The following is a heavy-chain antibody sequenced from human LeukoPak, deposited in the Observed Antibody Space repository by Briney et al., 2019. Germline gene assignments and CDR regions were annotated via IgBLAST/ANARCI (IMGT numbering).Heavy chain of an antibody. J-gene: IGHJ4*02. D-gene: IGHD2-2*01. CDR3: ARAGYCSSTSCYRGAPFDY. V-gene: IGHV1-69*13. Sequence: ASVKVSCMASGGTFSSYAISWVRQAPGQGLEWMGGIIPIFGTAKYAQKFQGRVTITADESTSTAYMELSSLRSEDTAVYYCARAGYCSSTSCYRGAPFDYWGQGTLVTVSS. CDR2: IIPIFGTA. CDR1: GGTFSSYA.